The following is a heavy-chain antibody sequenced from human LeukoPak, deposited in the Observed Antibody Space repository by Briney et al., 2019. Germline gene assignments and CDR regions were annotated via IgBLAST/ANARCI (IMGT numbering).Heavy chain of an antibody. CDR2: ISSSGSTI. D-gene: IGHD7-27*01. V-gene: IGHV3-11*04. J-gene: IGHJ6*03. CDR1: GFTSSDYY. Sequence: GGSLRLSCAASGFTSSDYYMSWIRQAPGKGLEWVSYISSSGSTIYYADSVKGRFTISRDNAKNSLYLQMNSLRAEDTAVYYCARVPYLGYYYYYYYMDVWGKGTTVTVSS. CDR3: ARVPYLGYYYYYYYMDV.